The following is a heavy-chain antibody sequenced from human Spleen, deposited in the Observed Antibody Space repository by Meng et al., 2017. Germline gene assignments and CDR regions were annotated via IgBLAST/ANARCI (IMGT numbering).Heavy chain of an antibody. J-gene: IGHJ4*02. CDR1: GFTFSNYA. CDR3: ARARDYFGLGSYSYYFDF. D-gene: IGHD3-10*01. Sequence: GESLKISCAASGFTFSNYAMSWVRQAPGKGLEWVSAISNSADNTYYTDSVKGRFTISRDNYKNTLYLQMNSLRADDAAVYYCARARDYFGLGSYSYYFDFWGQGTQVTVSS. CDR2: ISNSADNT. V-gene: IGHV3-23*01.